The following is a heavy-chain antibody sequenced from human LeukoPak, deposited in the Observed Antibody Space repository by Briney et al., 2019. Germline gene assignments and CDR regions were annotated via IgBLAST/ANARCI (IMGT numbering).Heavy chain of an antibody. J-gene: IGHJ4*02. CDR3: ARGLMVRGYYFDY. V-gene: IGHV3-66*01. CDR2: IYSGGST. D-gene: IGHD3-10*01. Sequence: GGSLRLSCAASGFTVSSNYMSWVRQAPGKGLEWVSVIYSGGSTYYADSVKGRFTISRDNSKNTLYLQMNSLRAEDTAVYYRARGLMVRGYYFDYWGQGTLATVSS. CDR1: GFTVSSNY.